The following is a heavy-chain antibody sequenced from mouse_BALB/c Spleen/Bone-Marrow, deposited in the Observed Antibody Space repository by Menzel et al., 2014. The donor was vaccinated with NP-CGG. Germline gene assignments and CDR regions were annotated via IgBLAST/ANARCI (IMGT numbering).Heavy chain of an antibody. CDR2: IRNKAYSYTT. D-gene: IGHD2-3*01. CDR1: GFTFTDYY. V-gene: IGHV7-3*02. J-gene: IGHJ2*01. Sequence: VQLQQSGGGLVQPGGSLRLSCATSGFTFTDYYMNWVRQPPGKALEWLGFIRNKAYSYTTEYSASVKGRFTISRDNSQSILYLQMNTLRAEDSATYYCARDMGGLLFDYWGQGTTLIVSS. CDR3: ARDMGGLLFDY.